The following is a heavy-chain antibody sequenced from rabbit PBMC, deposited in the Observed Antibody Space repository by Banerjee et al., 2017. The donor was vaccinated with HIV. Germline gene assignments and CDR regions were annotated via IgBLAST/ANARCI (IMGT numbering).Heavy chain of an antibody. D-gene: IGHD4-1*01. Sequence: QEQLEESGGDLVKPEGSLTLTCTASGFSFSSRHWICWVRQAPGKGLEWIACIYAGSSGSTYYASWAKGRFTISKTSSTTVTLQMTSLTAADTATYFCARDRYYDSVWARAFDLWGPGTLVTVS. CDR3: ARDRYYDSVWARAFDL. CDR2: IYAGSSGST. J-gene: IGHJ4*01. CDR1: GFSFSSRHW. V-gene: IGHV1S45*01.